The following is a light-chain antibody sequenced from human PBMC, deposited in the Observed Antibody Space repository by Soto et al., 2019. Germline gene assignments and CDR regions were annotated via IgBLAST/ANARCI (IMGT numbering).Light chain of an antibody. V-gene: IGKV3-20*01. CDR2: GAS. CDR1: QSVKSIY. J-gene: IGKJ5*01. CDR3: QQYGSSPIT. Sequence: EVVLTQSPGTLSLSPGERATLSCRASQSVKSIYLAWYQQKPGQPPRLLIYGASSRATGIPDRFSGSGPGTDFSLTISRLEPEDSAVYWCQQYGSSPITFGQGTRLE.